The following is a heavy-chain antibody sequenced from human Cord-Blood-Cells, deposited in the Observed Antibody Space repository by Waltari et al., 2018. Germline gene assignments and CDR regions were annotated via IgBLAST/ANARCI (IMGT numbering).Heavy chain of an antibody. CDR2: IYYSGST. CDR1: GGSIRSGGYY. J-gene: IGHJ6*02. V-gene: IGHV4-31*03. CDR3: ARDYSNRRYYYYGMDV. D-gene: IGHD4-4*01. Sequence: QVQLQESGPGLVKPSQTLSLTCPVSGGSIRSGGYYWRWIRPPSGKGLEWIGYIYYSGSTYYNPSLKSRVTISVDTSKNQFSLKLSSVTAADTAVYYCARDYSNRRYYYYGMDVWGQGTTVTVSS.